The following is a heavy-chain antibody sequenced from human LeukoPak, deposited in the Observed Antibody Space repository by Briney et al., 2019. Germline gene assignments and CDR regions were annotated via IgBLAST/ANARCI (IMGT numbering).Heavy chain of an antibody. CDR3: TRTYSSSSIDY. Sequence: SETLSLTCTVSGGSISTYYWSWIRQPPGKGLEWLGYIFYTGSTNYNPSLKSRVTMSIDTSKNQFSLKLSSVTAADTAVYCCTRTYSSSSIDYWGQGALATVSS. J-gene: IGHJ4*02. CDR1: GGSISTYY. D-gene: IGHD6-6*01. CDR2: IFYTGST. V-gene: IGHV4-59*01.